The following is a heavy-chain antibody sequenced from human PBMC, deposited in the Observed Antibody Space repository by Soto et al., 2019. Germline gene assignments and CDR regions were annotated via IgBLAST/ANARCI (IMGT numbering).Heavy chain of an antibody. D-gene: IGHD1-1*01. V-gene: IGHV3-15*01. CDR2: IKSKTDGGTT. CDR1: GFTFSNAW. Sequence: GGSLRLSCAASGFTFSNAWMSWVLQAPGKGLEWVGRIKSKTDGGTTDYAAPVKGRFTISRDDSKNTLYLQMNSLKTEDTAVYYCTTDSGTTALDAFDIWGQGTMVTVSS. CDR3: TTDSGTTALDAFDI. J-gene: IGHJ3*02.